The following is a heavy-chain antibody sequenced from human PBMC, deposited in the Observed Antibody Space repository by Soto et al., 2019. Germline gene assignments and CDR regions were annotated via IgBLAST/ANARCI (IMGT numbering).Heavy chain of an antibody. V-gene: IGHV4-30-2*01. Sequence: PSETLSLTCAVSGGSISSGGYPWSWSRQPPGKGLEWIGYSYHSGSTYYNPSLKSRVTISVDRSKNQFSLKLSSVTAADTAVYYCARDRGPTYLGYWGQGTLVTVSS. CDR2: SYHSGST. CDR1: GGSISSGGYP. J-gene: IGHJ4*02. CDR3: ARDRGPTYLGY. D-gene: IGHD3-10*01.